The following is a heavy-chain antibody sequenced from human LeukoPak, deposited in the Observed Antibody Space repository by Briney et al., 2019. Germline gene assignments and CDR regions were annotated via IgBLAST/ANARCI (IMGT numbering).Heavy chain of an antibody. Sequence: GGSLRLSCAASGFTFSDYYMSWIRQAPGKGLEWVSYISSSSYTNYADSVKGRFTISRDNAKNALYLQMNSLRPEDPAGYYCARGQMAVAGTPRRPPDYWGQGTLVTVSS. CDR2: ISSSSYT. D-gene: IGHD6-19*01. CDR1: GFTFSDYY. V-gene: IGHV3-11*06. CDR3: ARGQMAVAGTPRRPPDY. J-gene: IGHJ4*02.